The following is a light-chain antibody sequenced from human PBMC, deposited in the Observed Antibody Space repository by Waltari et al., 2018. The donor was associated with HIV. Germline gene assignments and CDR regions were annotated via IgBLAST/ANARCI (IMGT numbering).Light chain of an antibody. CDR2: GAS. CDR1: QSIGNN. J-gene: IGKJ5*01. CDR3: QQTYNVPPIT. Sequence: DIQMTQSPSSLSTSTGDRVTITCRASQSIGNNLNWYQERPGKAPQLLIYGASSLHSGVPSRFSGSGSGTDFTLTISSLQPEDFATYYCQQTYNVPPITFGQGTRLEIK. V-gene: IGKV1-39*01.